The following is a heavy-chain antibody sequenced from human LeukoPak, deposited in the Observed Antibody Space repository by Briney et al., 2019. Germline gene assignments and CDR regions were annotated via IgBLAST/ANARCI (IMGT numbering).Heavy chain of an antibody. V-gene: IGHV3-21*04. CDR3: ARDDIAVAGISDY. D-gene: IGHD6-19*01. CDR1: GFTFSSYS. Sequence: GGSLRLSCAASGFTFSSYSMNWVRQAPGKGLEWVSSISSSGSTIYHADSVKGRFTISRDNAKNSLYLQMNSLRAEDTAVYYCARDDIAVAGISDYWGQGTLVTVSS. CDR2: ISSSGSTI. J-gene: IGHJ4*02.